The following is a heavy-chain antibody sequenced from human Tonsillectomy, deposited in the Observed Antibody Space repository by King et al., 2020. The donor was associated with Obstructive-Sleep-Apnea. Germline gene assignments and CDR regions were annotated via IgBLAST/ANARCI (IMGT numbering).Heavy chain of an antibody. Sequence: QLVQSGAEVKKPGASVKVSCKASGYTFTSYGISWVRQAPGQGLEGMGWISAYNGNKNYAQKLQGRVTMTPDTSTGTAYRGLRSLRSDDTAVYYCAREEVNYGMDVWGQGTTVTVSS. CDR1: GYTFTSYG. V-gene: IGHV1-18*01. CDR2: ISAYNGNK. J-gene: IGHJ6*02. CDR3: AREEVNYGMDV.